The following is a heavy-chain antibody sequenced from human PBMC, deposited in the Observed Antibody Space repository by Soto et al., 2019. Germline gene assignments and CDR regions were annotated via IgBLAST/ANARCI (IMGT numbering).Heavy chain of an antibody. CDR3: ATLTRRAGYNFDY. D-gene: IGHD5-12*01. Sequence: SETLSLTCTVSGGSISSYYWSWTRQPPGKGLEWIGYIYYSGSTNYNPSLKSRVTISVVTSKNQFSLKLSSVTAADTAVYYCATLTRRAGYNFDYWGQGTLVTV. CDR2: IYYSGST. V-gene: IGHV4-59*01. J-gene: IGHJ4*02. CDR1: GGSISSYY.